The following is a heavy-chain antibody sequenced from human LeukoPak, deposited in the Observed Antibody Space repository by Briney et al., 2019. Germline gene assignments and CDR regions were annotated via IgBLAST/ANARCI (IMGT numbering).Heavy chain of an antibody. CDR1: GGSISSYY. J-gene: IGHJ6*02. D-gene: IGHD2-2*01. CDR3: ARRFYCSSTSCPYGMDV. CDR2: IFYTGST. Sequence: NPSETLSLTGTVSGGSISSYYWSWIRQPPGKGLEWIGYIFYTGSTNYNPSLKSRVTISVDTSKNQFSLRLSSVTAADTAVYYCARRFYCSSTSCPYGMDVWGQGTTVTVSS. V-gene: IGHV4-59*01.